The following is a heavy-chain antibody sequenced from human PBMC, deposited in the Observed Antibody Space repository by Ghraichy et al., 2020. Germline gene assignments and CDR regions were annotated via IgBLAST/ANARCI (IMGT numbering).Heavy chain of an antibody. Sequence: ASVKVSCKASGYDFPRYAMHWDRQAPGQRPEWMGWVNVAYGNTKYSENFQGRVTITRDTSASTVYMELSSLRSEDTAVYYCARDKDGDFENFDYWGQGTLFTVSS. V-gene: IGHV1-3*01. J-gene: IGHJ4*02. CDR1: GYDFPRYA. CDR3: ARDKDGDFENFDY. CDR2: VNVAYGNT. D-gene: IGHD4-17*01.